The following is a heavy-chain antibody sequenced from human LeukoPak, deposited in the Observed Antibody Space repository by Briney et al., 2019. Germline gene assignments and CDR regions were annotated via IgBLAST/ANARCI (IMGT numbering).Heavy chain of an antibody. J-gene: IGHJ6*02. Sequence: DSVKVSCKASGYTFNGYYIQWVRQAPGQGLEWMGLINTNSGATIYSKKFQGRVTMSRDTSISTAYMELYRLRSDDTAVYFCARDRLGLSSPGYYYYGMDVWGQGTTVTVS. D-gene: IGHD6-13*01. V-gene: IGHV1-2*02. CDR1: GYTFNGYY. CDR2: INTNSGAT. CDR3: ARDRLGLSSPGYYYYGMDV.